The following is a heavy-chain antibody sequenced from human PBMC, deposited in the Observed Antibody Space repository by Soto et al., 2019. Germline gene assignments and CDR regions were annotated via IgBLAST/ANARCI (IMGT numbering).Heavy chain of an antibody. CDR2: ISADESNK. Sequence: QVQLVESGGGVVPPGGSLRLSCAASGFTFRNYAMYWVRQAPGKGLEWVAVISADESNKYYTDSVKGRFTISRDNSRNTMYLQMNSLRAEDAAVYYCAKRRVTGKVADAFDIWGQGTMVTVSS. D-gene: IGHD4-4*01. V-gene: IGHV3-30-3*01. J-gene: IGHJ3*02. CDR1: GFTFRNYA. CDR3: AKRRVTGKVADAFDI.